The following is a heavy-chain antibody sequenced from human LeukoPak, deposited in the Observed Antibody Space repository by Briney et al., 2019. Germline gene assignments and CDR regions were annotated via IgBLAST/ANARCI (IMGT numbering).Heavy chain of an antibody. V-gene: IGHV4-59*01. CDR2: IYYSGSI. CDR1: GGSISSYY. J-gene: IGHJ4*02. CDR3: ARGTEYSSSWYYFDY. D-gene: IGHD6-13*01. Sequence: SETLSLTCTVSGGSISSYYWSWIRQPPGKGLEWIGYIYYSGSINYNPPLKSRVTISVDTSKNQFSLKLSSVTAADTAVYYCARGTEYSSSWYYFDYWGQGTLVTVSS.